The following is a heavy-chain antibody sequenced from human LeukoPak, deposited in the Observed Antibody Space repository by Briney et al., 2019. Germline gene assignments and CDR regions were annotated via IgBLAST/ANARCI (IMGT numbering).Heavy chain of an antibody. V-gene: IGHV3-53*01. CDR3: ARGDPLGFDP. Sequence: GGSLRFSCAASGFTASSTYISWVRKPPGKGLKWVSVIYSGGSTYYADSVKGRFTISRDNSKNTLYLQMNSLRAEDTAVYYCARGDPLGFDPWGQGTLVTVSS. CDR2: IYSGGST. J-gene: IGHJ5*02. CDR1: GFTASSTY. D-gene: IGHD1-1*01.